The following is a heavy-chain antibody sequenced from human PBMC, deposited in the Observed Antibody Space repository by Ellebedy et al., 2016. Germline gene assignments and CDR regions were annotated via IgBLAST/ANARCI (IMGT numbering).Heavy chain of an antibody. Sequence: SETLSLXXTVSGYSISSGYYWGWIRQPPGKGLEWIGSIYHSGSTYYNPSLKSRVTISVDTSKNQFSLKLSSVTAADTAVYYCARTPMITFGGVIEWFDPWGQGTLVTVSS. V-gene: IGHV4-38-2*02. CDR2: IYHSGST. CDR3: ARTPMITFGGVIEWFDP. J-gene: IGHJ5*02. D-gene: IGHD3-16*01. CDR1: GYSISSGYY.